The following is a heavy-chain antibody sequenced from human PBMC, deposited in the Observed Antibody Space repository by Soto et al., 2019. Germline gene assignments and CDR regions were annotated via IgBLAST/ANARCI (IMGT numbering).Heavy chain of an antibody. CDR3: ARAYLRFLGLDP. D-gene: IGHD3-3*01. CDR2: IYYSGST. CDR1: GGSVSSGSYY. Sequence: PSETLSLTCTVSGGSVSSGSYYWSWIRQPPGKGLEWIGYIYYSGSTNYNPSLKSRVTISVDTSKNQFSLKLSSVTAADTAVYYCARAYLRFLGLDPWGQGTLVTVS. V-gene: IGHV4-61*01. J-gene: IGHJ5*02.